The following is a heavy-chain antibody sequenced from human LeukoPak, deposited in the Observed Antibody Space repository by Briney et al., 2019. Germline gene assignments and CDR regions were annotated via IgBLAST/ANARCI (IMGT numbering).Heavy chain of an antibody. J-gene: IGHJ4*02. CDR1: GFTFSNHA. D-gene: IGHD4-17*01. V-gene: IGHV3-23*01. CDR2: IRPSGGAT. Sequence: GGSLRLSCAASGFTFSNHAMSWVRQSQGKGLEWVSSIRPSGGATYYAEAVKGRFTISRDNSKNTLYLQMNSLRAEDTAVYYCVKGPTTVTTAFDCWGQGTLVSVSS. CDR3: VKGPTTVTTAFDC.